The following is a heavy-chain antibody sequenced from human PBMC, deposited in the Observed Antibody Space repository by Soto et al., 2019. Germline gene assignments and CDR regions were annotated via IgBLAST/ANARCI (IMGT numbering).Heavy chain of an antibody. V-gene: IGHV1-69*13. CDR1: GGTFSSYA. J-gene: IGHJ3*02. CDR2: IIPIFGTA. Sequence: ASVKVSCKASGGTFSSYAISWVRQAPGQGLEWMGGIIPIFGTANYAQKFQGRVTTTADESTSTAYMELSSLRSEDTAVYYCARSKSSMGSSWYPIYAFDIWGQGTMVTVSS. CDR3: ARSKSSMGSSWYPIYAFDI. D-gene: IGHD6-13*01.